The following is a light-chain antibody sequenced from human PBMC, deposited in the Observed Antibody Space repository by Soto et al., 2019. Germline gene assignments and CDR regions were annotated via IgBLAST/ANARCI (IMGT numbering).Light chain of an antibody. Sequence: EIVLTQSPATLSLSPGERATLSCRASQSVSSYLAWYQQKPGQAPRLLIYDASNRATGIPARFSGSGSVTDFTLTISSLEPEDFAVYYFQQRSNWPPWTFGQGTKVEIK. CDR1: QSVSSY. V-gene: IGKV3-11*01. CDR3: QQRSNWPPWT. CDR2: DAS. J-gene: IGKJ1*01.